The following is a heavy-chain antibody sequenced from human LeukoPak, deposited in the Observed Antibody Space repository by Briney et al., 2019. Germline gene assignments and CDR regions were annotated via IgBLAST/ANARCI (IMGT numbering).Heavy chain of an antibody. CDR3: ARGPAAGFDY. Sequence: RASVKVSCKASGGTFSSYAISWVRQAPGQGLEWMGGIIPIFGTANYAQKFQGRVTMTRNTSISTAYMELSSLRSEDTAVYYCARGPAAGFDYWGQGTLVTVSS. CDR2: IIPIFGTA. V-gene: IGHV1-69*05. CDR1: GGTFSSYA. J-gene: IGHJ4*02. D-gene: IGHD6-13*01.